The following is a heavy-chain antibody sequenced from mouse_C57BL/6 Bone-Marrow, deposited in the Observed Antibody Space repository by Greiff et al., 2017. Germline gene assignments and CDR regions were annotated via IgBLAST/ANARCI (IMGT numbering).Heavy chain of an antibody. V-gene: IGHV1-63*01. CDR2: IYPGGGYT. D-gene: IGHD1-1*01. CDR3: ARCYFYYAMDY. CDR1: GYTFTNYW. J-gene: IGHJ4*01. Sequence: VKLQESGAELVRPGTSVKMSCKASGYTFTNYWIGWAKQRPGHGLEWIGDIYPGGGYTNYNEKFKGKATLTADKSSSTAYMQFSSLTSEDSAIYYCARCYFYYAMDYWGQGTSVTVSS.